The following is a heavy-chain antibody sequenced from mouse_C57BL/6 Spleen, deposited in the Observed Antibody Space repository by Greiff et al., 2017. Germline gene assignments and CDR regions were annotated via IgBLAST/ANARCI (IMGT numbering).Heavy chain of an antibody. CDR3: ARSYGNYVDAMDY. J-gene: IGHJ4*01. Sequence: EVQLQQSGPVLVKPGASVKMSCKASGYTFTDYYMNWVKQSHGKSLEWIGVINPYNGGTSYNQKFKGKATLTVDKSSSTAYMELNSLTSEDSAVYYCARSYGNYVDAMDYWGQGTSVTVSS. V-gene: IGHV1-19*01. CDR2: INPYNGGT. D-gene: IGHD2-1*01. CDR1: GYTFTDYY.